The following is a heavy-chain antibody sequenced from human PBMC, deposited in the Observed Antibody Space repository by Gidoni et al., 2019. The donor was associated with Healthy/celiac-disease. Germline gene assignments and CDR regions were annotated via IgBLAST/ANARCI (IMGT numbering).Heavy chain of an antibody. CDR3: ARHKDPYSSSWYYYYYMDV. Sequence: EVQLVQSGAEVKKPRESLRIPCKGSGYIFTSHWLSWGRQMPGKGLEWLGRIDPSDSYTNYSPSFQGHVTISAAKSISTAYLQWSSLKASDTAMYYCARHKDPYSSSWYYYYYMDVWGKGTTVTVSS. D-gene: IGHD6-13*01. CDR1: GYIFTSHW. J-gene: IGHJ6*03. CDR2: IDPSDSYT. V-gene: IGHV5-10-1*03.